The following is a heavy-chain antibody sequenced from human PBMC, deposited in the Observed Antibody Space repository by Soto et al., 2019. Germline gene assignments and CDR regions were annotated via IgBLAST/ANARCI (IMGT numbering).Heavy chain of an antibody. J-gene: IGHJ6*02. CDR3: ARTSITMVRGVMVYGMDV. V-gene: IGHV4-31*03. CDR1: DDCISRGGYY. CDR2: IYYSGST. Sequence: TLSDTRRVADDCISRGGYYRSWIRQHPGKGLEWIGYIYYSGSTYYNPSLKSRVTISVDTSKNQFSLKLSSVTAADTAVYYCARTSITMVRGVMVYGMDVWGQGTTVTVSS. D-gene: IGHD3-10*01.